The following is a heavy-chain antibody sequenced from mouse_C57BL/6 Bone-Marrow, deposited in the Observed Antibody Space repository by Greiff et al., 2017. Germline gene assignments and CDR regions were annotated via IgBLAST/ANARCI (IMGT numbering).Heavy chain of an antibody. D-gene: IGHD2-4*01. V-gene: IGHV1-81*01. Sequence: VQLQQSGAELARPGASVKLSCKASGYTFTSYGISWVKQRTGQGLEWIGEIYPRSGNTYYNENVKGKATLTADKSSSTAYMELRSLTSEDSAVYFCARYDYGAWFAYWGQGTLFTVSA. CDR3: ARYDYGAWFAY. CDR1: GYTFTSYG. J-gene: IGHJ3*01. CDR2: IYPRSGNT.